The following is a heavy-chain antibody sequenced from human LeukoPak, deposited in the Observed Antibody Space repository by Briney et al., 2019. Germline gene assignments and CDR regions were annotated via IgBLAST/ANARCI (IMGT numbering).Heavy chain of an antibody. V-gene: IGHV3-30*18. Sequence: GSLRLSCAASGFTFSSYGMHWVRQAPGKGLEWVAVISYDGSNKYYADSVKGRFTISRDNSKNTLYLQMNSLRAEDTAVYYCAKDRGLVYYFDYWGQGTLVTVSS. D-gene: IGHD3-10*01. CDR3: AKDRGLVYYFDY. CDR1: GFTFSSYG. CDR2: ISYDGSNK. J-gene: IGHJ4*02.